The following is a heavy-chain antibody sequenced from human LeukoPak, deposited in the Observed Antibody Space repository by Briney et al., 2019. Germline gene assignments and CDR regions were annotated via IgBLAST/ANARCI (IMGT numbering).Heavy chain of an antibody. CDR3: ARVRNGGNSADY. Sequence: ASVKVSCKTSGYSFTDYYMHWVRQAPGQGLEWMGWINPNSGGTSSAQKFQGRVTMTTDTSISTAYMELSRLTSDDTALYYCARVRNGGNSADYWGQGTLVTVSS. V-gene: IGHV1-2*02. D-gene: IGHD4-23*01. CDR2: INPNSGGT. J-gene: IGHJ4*02. CDR1: GYSFTDYY.